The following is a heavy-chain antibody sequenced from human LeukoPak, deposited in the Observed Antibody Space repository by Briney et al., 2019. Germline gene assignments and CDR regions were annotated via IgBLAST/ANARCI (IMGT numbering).Heavy chain of an antibody. Sequence: PGGSLRLSCAPSGFNLRNAWMSWVRQAPGKGLEWVGRIKSKTDGGTTDYAAPVKGRFTISRDDSKNTLYLQMNSLKTEDTAVYYCTTWYGDYVGYWGQGTLVTVCS. J-gene: IGHJ4*02. CDR2: IKSKTDGGTT. CDR1: GFNLRNAW. V-gene: IGHV3-15*01. D-gene: IGHD4-17*01. CDR3: TTWYGDYVGY.